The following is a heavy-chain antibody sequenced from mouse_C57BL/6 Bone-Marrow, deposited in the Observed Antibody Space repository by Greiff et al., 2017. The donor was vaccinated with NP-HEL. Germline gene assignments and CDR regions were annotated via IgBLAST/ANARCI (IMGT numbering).Heavy chain of an antibody. CDR3: ARGLRRRTFYYAMDY. J-gene: IGHJ4*01. CDR1: GYTFTSYW. V-gene: IGHV1-52*01. Sequence: QVQLQQPGAELVRPGSSVKLSCKASGYTFTSYWMHWVKQRPIQGLEWIGNIDPSDSETHYNQKFKDKATLTVDKSSSTAYMQLSSLTSEDSAVYYCARGLRRRTFYYAMDYWGQGTSVTVSS. CDR2: IDPSDSET. D-gene: IGHD2-4*01.